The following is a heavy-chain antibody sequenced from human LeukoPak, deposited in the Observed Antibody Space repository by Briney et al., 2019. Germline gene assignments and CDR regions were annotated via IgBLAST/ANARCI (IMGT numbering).Heavy chain of an antibody. CDR3: ARVKLDSSGYSLDY. J-gene: IGHJ4*02. CDR1: GGSISSSNW. CDR2: IYHSGST. D-gene: IGHD3-22*01. Sequence: PSETLSLTCAVSGGSISSSNWWSWVRQPPGKGLEWIGEIYHSGSTNYNPSLKSRVTISVDKSKNQFSLKLSSVTAADTAVYYCARVKLDSSGYSLDYWGQGTLVTVSS. V-gene: IGHV4-4*02.